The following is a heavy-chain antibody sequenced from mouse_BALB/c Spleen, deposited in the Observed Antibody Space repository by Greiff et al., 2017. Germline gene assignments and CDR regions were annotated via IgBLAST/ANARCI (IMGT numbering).Heavy chain of an antibody. CDR3: TRGHYGYDRDAMDY. Sequence: VQGVESGGGLVKPGGSLKLSCAASGFTFSSYTMSWVRQTPEKRLEWVATISSGGSYTYYPDSVKGRFTISRDNAKNTLYLQMSSLKSEDTAMYYCTRGHYGYDRDAMDYWGQGTSVTVSS. CDR2: ISSGGSYT. V-gene: IGHV5-6-4*01. D-gene: IGHD2-2*01. CDR1: GFTFSSYT. J-gene: IGHJ4*01.